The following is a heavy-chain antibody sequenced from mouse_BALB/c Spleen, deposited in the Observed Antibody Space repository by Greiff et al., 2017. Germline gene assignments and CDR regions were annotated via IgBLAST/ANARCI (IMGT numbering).Heavy chain of an antibody. V-gene: IGHV5-4*02. Sequence: EVQLVESGGGLVKPGGSLKLSCAASGFTFSDYYMYWVRQTPEKRLEWVATISDGGSYTYYPDSVKGRFTISRDNAKNNLYLQMSSLKSEDTAMYYCARDITTVVATENAMDYWGQGTSVTVSS. CDR3: ARDITTVVATENAMDY. CDR2: ISDGGSYT. D-gene: IGHD1-1*01. CDR1: GFTFSDYY. J-gene: IGHJ4*01.